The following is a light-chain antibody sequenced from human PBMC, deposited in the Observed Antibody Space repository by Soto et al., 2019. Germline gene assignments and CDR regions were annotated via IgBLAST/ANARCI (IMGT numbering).Light chain of an antibody. CDR2: DDS. J-gene: IGLJ2*01. V-gene: IGLV3-21*02. Sequence: SYELTQPPSLSAAPGQTARMTCGGDNIGSKNVHWYQQKAGQAPKLVVYDDSARPSGTPERFSGSNSGNTATLTISGVEAGDEADYYCQVYDARRDHVVFGGGTKLTVL. CDR1: NIGSKN. CDR3: QVYDARRDHVV.